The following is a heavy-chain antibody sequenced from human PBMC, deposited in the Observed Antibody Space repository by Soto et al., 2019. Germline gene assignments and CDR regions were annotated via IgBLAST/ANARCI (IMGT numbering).Heavy chain of an antibody. CDR2: IYWDDDK. Sequence: QITLKESGPTLVKPTQTLTLTCTFSGVSLSTSGVGVGWIRQPPGKALEWLSLIYWDDDKRYSPSLKSRLTITKDTSKNQVVLTVTNMDPVDTATYHCAHSLSGSGTHWGYNWFDPWGQVFLVTVSS. CDR1: GVSLSTSGVG. J-gene: IGHJ5*02. D-gene: IGHD3-10*01. V-gene: IGHV2-5*02. CDR3: AHSLSGSGTHWGYNWFDP.